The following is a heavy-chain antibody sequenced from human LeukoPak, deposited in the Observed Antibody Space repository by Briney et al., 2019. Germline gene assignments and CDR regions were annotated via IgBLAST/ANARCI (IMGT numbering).Heavy chain of an antibody. CDR3: ARVPSYCSSTSCYTRYFDY. CDR2: ISYDGSNK. Sequence: GGSLRLSCAASGFTFSSYAMHWVRQAPGKGLEWVAVISYDGSNKYYADSVKGRFTISRDNSKNTLYLQMNSLRAEDTAVYYCARVPSYCSSTSCYTRYFDYWGQGTLVTVSS. J-gene: IGHJ4*02. D-gene: IGHD2-2*02. CDR1: GFTFSSYA. V-gene: IGHV3-30-3*01.